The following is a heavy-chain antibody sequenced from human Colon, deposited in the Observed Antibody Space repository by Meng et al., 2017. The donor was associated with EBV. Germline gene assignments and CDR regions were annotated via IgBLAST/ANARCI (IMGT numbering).Heavy chain of an antibody. V-gene: IGHV3-23*01. CDR1: GLTLSYYD. CDR2: ITASSGST. J-gene: IGHJ4*02. CDR3: VARSHPQDVDY. Sequence: EVQLFESGGHLIQPGESLRLSCVDSGLTLSYYDVSWVRQAPGKGLEWLSVITASSGSTFYAESAKGRFTISRDSSKTTVYLQMKSPRGEDTAVYYCVARSHPQDVDYWGQGTLVTVSS.